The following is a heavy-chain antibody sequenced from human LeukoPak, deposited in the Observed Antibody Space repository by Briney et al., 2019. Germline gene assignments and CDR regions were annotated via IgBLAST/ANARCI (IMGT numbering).Heavy chain of an antibody. CDR1: GFTFTKYW. J-gene: IGHJ4*02. V-gene: IGHV3-66*01. CDR3: ARDGGGSYPTVDY. Sequence: GGSLRLSCAASGFTFTKYWMTWVRQAPGKGLEWVSVIYSGGSTYYADSVKGRFTISRDNSKNTLYLQMNSLRAEDTAVYYCARDGGGSYPTVDYWGQGTLVTVSS. D-gene: IGHD1-26*01. CDR2: IYSGGST.